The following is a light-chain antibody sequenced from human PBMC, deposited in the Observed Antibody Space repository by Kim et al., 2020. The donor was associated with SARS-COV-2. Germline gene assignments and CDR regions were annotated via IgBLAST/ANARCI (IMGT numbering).Light chain of an antibody. CDR1: QTVSNK. V-gene: IGKV3-15*01. CDR2: DAS. Sequence: EIAMTQSPGTLSVSPGERATLSCRASQTVSNKLAWYQHKRGQAPRLLIYDASTRATGIPARFSGSGSGTEFTLTISSLQSEDSAVYYCQQYKVWRTFGQGTKVDIK. J-gene: IGKJ1*01. CDR3: QQYKVWRT.